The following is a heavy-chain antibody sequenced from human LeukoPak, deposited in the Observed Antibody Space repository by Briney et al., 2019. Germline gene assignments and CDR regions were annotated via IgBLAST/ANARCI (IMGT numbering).Heavy chain of an antibody. V-gene: IGHV4-59*01. J-gene: IGHJ4*02. CDR3: ARSHYDFWSGHPFDY. D-gene: IGHD3-3*01. CDR2: IYYSGST. Sequence: PSETLSLTCTVSGGSISSYYWSWIRQPPGKGLEWIGYIYYSGSTNYNPSLKSRVTISVDTSKSQFSLKLSSVTAADTAVYYCARSHYDFWSGHPFDYWGQGTLVTVSS. CDR1: GGSISSYY.